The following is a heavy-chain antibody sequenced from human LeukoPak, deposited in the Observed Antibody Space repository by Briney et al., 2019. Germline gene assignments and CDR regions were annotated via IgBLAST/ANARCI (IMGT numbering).Heavy chain of an antibody. CDR3: ANFDSTVVSGIDY. Sequence: ASVKVSCKASGYTFTDYYMNWVRQAPGQGRGLEWMGWINPNNGGTKYAQKFQGRVTMTRDTSISTAYMELRGLKSDDTAIYYCANFDSTVVSGIDYWGQGTLVTVSS. CDR1: GYTFTDYY. D-gene: IGHD3-9*01. V-gene: IGHV1-2*02. CDR2: INPNNGGT. J-gene: IGHJ4*02.